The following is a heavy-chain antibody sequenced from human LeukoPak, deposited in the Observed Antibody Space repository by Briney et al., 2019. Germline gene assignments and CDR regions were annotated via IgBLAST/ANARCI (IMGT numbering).Heavy chain of an antibody. CDR1: GFSFSSSG. CDR2: TRFDDSYK. D-gene: IGHD2-21*02. J-gene: IGHJ4*02. Sequence: AGGPLRLSCAASGFSFSSSGMHWVRQAPGKGPEWVAFTRFDDSYKAYGDSVKGRFTISRDNSRNSVFLQMNSLRPEDTALYHCAKEVDCPSDCLFFHSWGQGTLVTVSS. V-gene: IGHV3-30*02. CDR3: AKEVDCPSDCLFFHS.